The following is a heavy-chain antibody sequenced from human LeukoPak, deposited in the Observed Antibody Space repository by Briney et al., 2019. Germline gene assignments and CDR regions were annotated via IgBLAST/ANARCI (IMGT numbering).Heavy chain of an antibody. CDR3: ATEPNSYFDY. J-gene: IGHJ4*02. Sequence: SGGSLRLSCADSGFTFSRYEMNWVRQAPGKGLEWVSYISSSGSTIYYADSVKGRFTISRDNAKNSLYLQMNSLRAEDTAVYCCATEPNSYFDYWGQGTLVTVSS. D-gene: IGHD4-23*01. V-gene: IGHV3-48*03. CDR1: GFTFSRYE. CDR2: ISSSGSTI.